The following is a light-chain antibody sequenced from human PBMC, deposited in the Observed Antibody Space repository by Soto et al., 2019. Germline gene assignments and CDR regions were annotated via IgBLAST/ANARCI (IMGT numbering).Light chain of an antibody. CDR2: GAS. J-gene: IGKJ1*01. V-gene: IGKV3-20*01. CDR3: QQYGSSSRT. Sequence: EVMLSQSPDTLSLSTGERATLSCRASKSFSRTYLAWYQQKPGQAPRLLTPGASSGATGIPDRFSGSGSGTDFTLTISRLEPEDFALYYCQQYGSSSRTFAQGTNVDI. CDR1: KSFSRTY.